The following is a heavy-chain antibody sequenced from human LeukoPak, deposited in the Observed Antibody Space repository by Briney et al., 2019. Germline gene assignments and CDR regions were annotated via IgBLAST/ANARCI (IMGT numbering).Heavy chain of an antibody. V-gene: IGHV1-69*04. CDR3: ARDRWGTYGGRTIDY. CDR2: IIPILGIA. CDR1: GGTFSSYA. D-gene: IGHD2-8*01. Sequence: AASVKVSCKASGGTFSSYAISWVRQAPGQGLEWMGRIIPILGIANYAQKFQGRVTITADKSTSTAYMELSSLRSEDTAVYYCARDRWGTYGGRTIDYWGQGTLVTVSS. J-gene: IGHJ4*02.